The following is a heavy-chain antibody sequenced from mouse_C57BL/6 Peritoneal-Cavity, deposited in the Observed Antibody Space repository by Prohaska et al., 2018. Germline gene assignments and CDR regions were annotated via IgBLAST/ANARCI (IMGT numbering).Heavy chain of an antibody. D-gene: IGHD2-3*01. CDR1: GYTFTSYL. Sequence: QVQLQQPGAELVRPGSSVKLSCKASGYTFTSYLMHWVKQRPIQGLEWIGNIDPSDSETHYNQKFKDKATVTVDKSSSTAYMQLSSRTSEDSAVYYCARGGYYYWGQGTTLTVSS. CDR3: ARGGYYY. CDR2: IDPSDSET. J-gene: IGHJ2*01. V-gene: IGHV1-52*01.